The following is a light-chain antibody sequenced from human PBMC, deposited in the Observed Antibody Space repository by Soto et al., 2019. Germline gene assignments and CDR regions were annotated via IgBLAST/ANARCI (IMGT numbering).Light chain of an antibody. CDR2: GAS. Sequence: EIVLTQSPGTLSLSPGERATVSCRASQSVRSSYLAWYQQKPGQAPRLLIYGASSRATGILDRFSGSGSGTDFSLTISRLEPEDFAVYYCQQYGSSPSFGQGTKVEIK. V-gene: IGKV3-20*01. J-gene: IGKJ1*01. CDR1: QSVRSSY. CDR3: QQYGSSPS.